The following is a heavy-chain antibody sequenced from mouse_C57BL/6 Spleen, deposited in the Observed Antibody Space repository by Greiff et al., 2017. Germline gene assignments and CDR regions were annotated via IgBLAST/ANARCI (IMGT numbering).Heavy chain of an antibody. Sequence: VQLQQSGPGLVKPSQSLSLTCSVTGYSITSGYYWNWIRQFPGNKLEWMGYISYDGSNNYNPSLKNRISITRDTSKNQYFLKLNSVTTEDTATYDCAREGYYTGAMDYWGQGTSGTGSS. CDR2: ISYDGSN. D-gene: IGHD2-12*01. J-gene: IGHJ4*01. V-gene: IGHV3-6*01. CDR3: AREGYYTGAMDY. CDR1: GYSITSGYY.